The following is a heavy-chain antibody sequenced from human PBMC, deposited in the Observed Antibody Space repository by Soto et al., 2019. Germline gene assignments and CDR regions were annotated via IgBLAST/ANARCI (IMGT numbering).Heavy chain of an antibody. J-gene: IGHJ4*02. CDR2: INPSGGST. CDR3: ARNHLAAAAHFDY. V-gene: IGHV1-46*01. D-gene: IGHD6-13*01. Sequence: ASVKVSCKASGYTFTIYYMHCVLQSPGQGLEWMGIINPSGGSTSYAQKFQGRVTMTRDTSTSTVYMELSSLRSEDTAVYYCARNHLAAAAHFDYWGQGTLVTVSS. CDR1: GYTFTIYY.